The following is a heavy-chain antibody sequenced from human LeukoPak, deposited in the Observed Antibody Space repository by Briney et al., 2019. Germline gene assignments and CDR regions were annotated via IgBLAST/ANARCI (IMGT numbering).Heavy chain of an antibody. CDR3: ARGRVVTMVRGVIITVWYFDL. D-gene: IGHD3-10*01. Sequence: AGGSLRLSCAASGFTFSSYSMNWVRQASGKGLEWVSSISSSSSYIYYADSVKGRFTISRDNAKNSLYLQMNSLRAEDTAVYYCARGRVVTMVRGVIITVWYFDLWGRGTLVTVSS. J-gene: IGHJ2*01. CDR2: ISSSSSYI. V-gene: IGHV3-21*01. CDR1: GFTFSSYS.